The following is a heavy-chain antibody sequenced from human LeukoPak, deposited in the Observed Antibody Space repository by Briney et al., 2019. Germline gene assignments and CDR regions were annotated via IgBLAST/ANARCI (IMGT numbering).Heavy chain of an antibody. CDR2: MNPSSGGT. V-gene: IGHV1-46*01. D-gene: IGHD6-13*01. J-gene: IGHJ4*02. CDR3: ARVGFGAAGTYRFDY. Sequence: ASVKVSCKSSGYTFTGYYIHWVRQAPGQGLEWRGIMNPSSGGTSYAQKFRGRVTLTRDTSTSTVYMELSSLRSEDTAVYYCARVGFGAAGTYRFDYWGQGTLVTVSS. CDR1: GYTFTGYY.